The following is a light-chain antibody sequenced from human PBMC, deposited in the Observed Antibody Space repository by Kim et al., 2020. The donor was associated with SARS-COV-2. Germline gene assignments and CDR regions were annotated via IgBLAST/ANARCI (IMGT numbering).Light chain of an antibody. J-gene: IGLJ1*01. CDR1: KLGDKY. Sequence: SYELTQPPSVSVSPGQTASITCSGDKLGDKYACWYHQKPGQSPVLVIYQDSKRPSGIPERFSGSNSGNTATLTISGTQAMDEADYYCQAWDSSTPYVFGTGTKVTVL. CDR2: QDS. V-gene: IGLV3-1*01. CDR3: QAWDSSTPYV.